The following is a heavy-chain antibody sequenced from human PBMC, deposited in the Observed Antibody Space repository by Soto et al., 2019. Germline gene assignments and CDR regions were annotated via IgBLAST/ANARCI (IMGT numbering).Heavy chain of an antibody. CDR3: ARAGTDIVATSPFDY. J-gene: IGHJ4*02. CDR2: IYYSGST. D-gene: IGHD5-12*01. CDR1: GGSISSYY. Sequence: SETLSLTCTVSGGSISSYYWSWIRQPPGKGLEWIGYIYYSGSTNYNPSLKSRVTISVDTSKNQFSLKLSSVTAADTAVYYCARAGTDIVATSPFDYWGQGTLVPVSS. V-gene: IGHV4-59*01.